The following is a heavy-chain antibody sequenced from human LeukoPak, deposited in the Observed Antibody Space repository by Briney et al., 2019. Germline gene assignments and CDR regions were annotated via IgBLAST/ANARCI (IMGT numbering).Heavy chain of an antibody. J-gene: IGHJ5*02. Sequence: PSETLSLTCTVSGGSINNNNYFWGWIRQPPGKGLEWIGNIYYSGSTYYHSSFKSRVTISVDTSKNQFSLKLSSVTAADTAVYYCAVVRGVPSPWGQGTLVTVSS. CDR3: AVVRGVPSP. CDR1: GGSINNNNYF. CDR2: IYYSGST. V-gene: IGHV4-39*07. D-gene: IGHD3-10*01.